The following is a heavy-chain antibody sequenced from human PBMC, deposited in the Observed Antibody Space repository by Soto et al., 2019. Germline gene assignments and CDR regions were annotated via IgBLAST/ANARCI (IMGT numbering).Heavy chain of an antibody. CDR2: ISGSGGST. V-gene: IGHV3-23*01. CDR3: AKDRSGPESRDVLRYFDWPSSSVDWFDP. J-gene: IGHJ5*02. CDR1: GFTFSSYA. Sequence: GGSLRLSCAASGFTFSSYAMSWVRQAPGKGLEWVSAISGSGGSTYYADSVKGRFTISRDNSKNTLYLQMNSLRAEDTAVYYCAKDRSGPESRDVLRYFDWPSSSVDWFDPWGQGTLVTVSS. D-gene: IGHD3-9*01.